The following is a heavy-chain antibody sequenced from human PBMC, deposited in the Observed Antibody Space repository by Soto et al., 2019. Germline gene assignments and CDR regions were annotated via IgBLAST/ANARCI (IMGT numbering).Heavy chain of an antibody. CDR3: VKEGRLAVGGLDL. CDR1: GFTFSTYT. CDR2: VGGSGDGT. Sequence: PGGSLRLSCAASGFTFSTYTMTWVRQAPGKGLEWVSSVGGSGDGTYYADSVKGRFTISRDNSKNTLSLQMDSLRVEDTAIYYCVKEGRLAVGGLDLWGQGALVTVSS. D-gene: IGHD3-10*01. V-gene: IGHV3-23*01. J-gene: IGHJ5*02.